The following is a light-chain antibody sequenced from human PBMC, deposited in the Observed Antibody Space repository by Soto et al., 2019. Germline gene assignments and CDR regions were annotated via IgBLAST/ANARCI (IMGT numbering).Light chain of an antibody. CDR2: EVN. CDR3: CSYAGTVAYV. V-gene: IGLV2-23*02. J-gene: IGLJ1*01. Sequence: SALTQPAPLSGSPGKSNTNPCAGTGKYVGAYNLVSWYQQHPGKAPKLIICEVNTRPSGISNRFSGSKSGDTASLTISGLQAEDEADYFCCSYAGTVAYVFGTGTKVTVL. CDR1: GKYVGAYNL.